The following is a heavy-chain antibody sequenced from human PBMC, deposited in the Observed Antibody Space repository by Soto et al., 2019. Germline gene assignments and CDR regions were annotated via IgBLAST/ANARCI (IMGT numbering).Heavy chain of an antibody. CDR2: IIPILGIA. Sequence: QVQLVQSGAEVKKPGSSVKVSCKASGGTFSSYTISWVRQAPEQGLEWMGRIIPILGIANYAQKFQGRVTITADKSTSTAYMELSSLRSEDTAVYYCARGPWGYDSSGYYVTYYFDYWGQGTLVTVSS. CDR1: GGTFSSYT. J-gene: IGHJ4*02. V-gene: IGHV1-69*02. CDR3: ARGPWGYDSSGYYVTYYFDY. D-gene: IGHD3-22*01.